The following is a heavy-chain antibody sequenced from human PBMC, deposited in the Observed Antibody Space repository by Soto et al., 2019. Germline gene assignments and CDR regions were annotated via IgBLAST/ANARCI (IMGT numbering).Heavy chain of an antibody. Sequence: EEQLVESGGGLVQPGGSLRLSCTASGFTVSNYWTHWVRQLPGKGLEWVSRINIDGSRITYPDSMKGRFTMSRDNAKNTLYLQMNSLRADGTAVYYCIRGRSGWNTVDVWGQGTTVIVSS. CDR2: INIDGSRI. CDR3: IRGRSGWNTVDV. D-gene: IGHD6-19*01. CDR1: GFTVSNYW. J-gene: IGHJ6*02. V-gene: IGHV3-74*03.